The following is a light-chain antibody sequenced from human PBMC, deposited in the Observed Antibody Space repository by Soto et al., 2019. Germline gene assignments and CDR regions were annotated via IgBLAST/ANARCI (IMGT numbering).Light chain of an antibody. CDR2: SNN. V-gene: IGLV1-47*02. CDR3: ASWDDRLGAVI. J-gene: IGLJ2*01. Sequence: QPVLTQPPSASGTPGQKVFISCSGSSSNIGGTNYAYWYQQLPGAAPKLLMHSNNLRPSGVPERISGSKFGTAASLVISGLRSEDEAVYYCASWDDRLGAVIFGGGTKVPS. CDR1: SSNIGGTNY.